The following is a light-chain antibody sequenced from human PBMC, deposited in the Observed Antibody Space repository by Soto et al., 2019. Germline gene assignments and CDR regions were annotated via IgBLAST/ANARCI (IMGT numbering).Light chain of an antibody. J-gene: IGKJ2*01. CDR1: QSLLQGNGYNY. CDR2: VGS. CDR3: MHAPQSSST. Sequence: DIVLTQSPLSLSVTPGEPASISCRSSQSLLQGNGYNYLDWYLQKPGQSPQLLIYVGSNRASGVPDRFIGSGSGTDFTLKISRVEAEDVGVYYCMHAPQSSSTFGQGTKLEIK. V-gene: IGKV2-28*01.